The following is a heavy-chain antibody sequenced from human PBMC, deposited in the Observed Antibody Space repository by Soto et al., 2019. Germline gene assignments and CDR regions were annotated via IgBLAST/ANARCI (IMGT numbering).Heavy chain of an antibody. CDR1: GDSSNNFF. V-gene: IGHV4-59*01. CDR3: AALGSVFRAVDC. CDR2: ISYSGST. J-gene: IGHJ4*02. Sequence: LSLTCTVSGDSSNNFFWTWIRQSPAKGLEWIGYISYSGSTMYNPSLNSRVSISLDTSKRQFSLKMASVTAADTAAYYCAALGSVFRAVDCWGQGSLVTVSS. D-gene: IGHD3-10*01.